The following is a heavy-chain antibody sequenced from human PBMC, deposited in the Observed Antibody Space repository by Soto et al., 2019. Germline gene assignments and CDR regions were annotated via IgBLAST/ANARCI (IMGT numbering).Heavy chain of an antibody. Sequence: PSETLSLTCTVSGGSISSYYWSWIRQPPGKGLEWIGYIYYSGSTNYNPSLKSRVTISVDTSKNQFSLKLSSVTAADTAVYYCSRTYYDILTGSYYFDYWGQGTLVTVS. CDR3: SRTYYDILTGSYYFDY. CDR2: IYYSGST. CDR1: GGSISSYY. J-gene: IGHJ4*02. V-gene: IGHV4-59*01. D-gene: IGHD3-9*01.